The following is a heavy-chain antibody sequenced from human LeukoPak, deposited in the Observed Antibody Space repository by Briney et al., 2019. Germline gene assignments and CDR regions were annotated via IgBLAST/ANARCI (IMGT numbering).Heavy chain of an antibody. D-gene: IGHD5-12*01. CDR2: FDPEDGET. V-gene: IGHV1-24*01. J-gene: IGHJ4*02. Sequence: ASVKVSCKVSGYTLTELSMHWVRQAPGKGLEWMGGFDPEDGETIYAQKFQGRVTMTEDTSTDTAYMELSSLRSGDTAVYYCVTIGIGGYEIDYWGQGTLGTVSS. CDR3: VTIGIGGYEIDY. CDR1: GYTLTELS.